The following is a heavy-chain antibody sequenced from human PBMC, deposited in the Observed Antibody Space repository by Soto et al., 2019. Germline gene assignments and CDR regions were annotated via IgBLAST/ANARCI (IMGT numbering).Heavy chain of an antibody. CDR3: AKGRVVVVAATPFDY. D-gene: IGHD2-15*01. Sequence: EVQLLESGGGLVQPGGSLRLSCAASGFTFSSYAMSWVRQAPGKGLEWVSAISGSGGSTYYAASVKGRFTISRDNSKNTLYLQMNSLRAEDTAVYYCAKGRVVVVAATPFDYWGQGTLVTVSS. V-gene: IGHV3-23*01. CDR2: ISGSGGST. CDR1: GFTFSSYA. J-gene: IGHJ4*02.